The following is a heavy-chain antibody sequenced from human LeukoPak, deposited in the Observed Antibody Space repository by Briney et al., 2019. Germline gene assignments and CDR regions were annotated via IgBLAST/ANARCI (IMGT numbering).Heavy chain of an antibody. D-gene: IGHD3-10*01. Sequence: SETLSLTCAVYGGSFSGHYWTWIRQPPGKGLEWIGEINHSGSTTYNPSLNSRVTISVDTSNNQFSLKLSSVTAADTAVYYCARPRYGSGSLDSWGQGTLVTVSS. CDR1: GGSFSGHY. CDR2: INHSGST. J-gene: IGHJ4*02. CDR3: ARPRYGSGSLDS. V-gene: IGHV4-34*01.